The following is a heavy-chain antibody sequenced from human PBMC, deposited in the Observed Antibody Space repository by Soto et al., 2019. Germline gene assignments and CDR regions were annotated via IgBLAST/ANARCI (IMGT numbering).Heavy chain of an antibody. D-gene: IGHD3-22*01. CDR3: AREFYGYYTYGPGDY. CDR1: GFMFGVYW. J-gene: IGHJ4*02. CDR2: INGDGSER. V-gene: IGHV3-7*01. Sequence: GSLRLSCEASGFMFGVYWMSWVRQAPGKGLEWVANINGDGSERKYVDSVKGRFTISGDTPNNLLFLQMNSLRDEDTAVYYCAREFYGYYTYGPGDYWGQGTLVTVSS.